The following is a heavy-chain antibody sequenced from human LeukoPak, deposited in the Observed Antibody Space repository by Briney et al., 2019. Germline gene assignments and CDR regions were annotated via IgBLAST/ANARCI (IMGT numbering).Heavy chain of an antibody. CDR2: IYYSGST. CDR3: ARDSIAAAGRIIDY. J-gene: IGHJ4*02. CDR1: GGSISSYY. Sequence: SGTLSLTCTVSGGSISSYYWSWIRQPPGKGLEWIGYIYYSGSTNYNPSLKSRVTISVDTSKNQFSLKLSSVTAADTAVYYCARDSIAAAGRIIDYWGQGTLVTVSS. D-gene: IGHD6-13*01. V-gene: IGHV4-59*01.